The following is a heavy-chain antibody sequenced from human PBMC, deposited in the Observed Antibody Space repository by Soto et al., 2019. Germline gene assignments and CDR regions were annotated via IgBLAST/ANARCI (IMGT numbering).Heavy chain of an antibody. V-gene: IGHV4-31*03. CDR2: IYYTGNT. J-gene: IGHJ5*02. CDR3: ARDPRSAYGLDP. D-gene: IGHD3-3*01. CDR1: GGSVSSGSYY. Sequence: QVQLQESGPGLVKPSQTLSLTCTVSGGSVSSGSYYWSWIRQQPGRGLEWMGYIYYTGNTYSNPYLQSRLDISVATSTHQFYLKLTSVTAAATAVDFCARDPRSAYGLDPWGQGTLVTVSS.